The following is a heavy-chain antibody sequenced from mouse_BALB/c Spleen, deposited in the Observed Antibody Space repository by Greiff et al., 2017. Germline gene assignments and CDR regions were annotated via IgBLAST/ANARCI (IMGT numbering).Heavy chain of an antibody. CDR1: GFTFSSYG. CDR3: ARHDDYDVTYYYAMDY. Sequence: EVKLVESGGDLVKPGGSLKLSCAASGFTFSSYGMSWVRQTPDKRLEWVATISSGGSYTYYPDSVKGRFTISRDNAKNTLYLQMSSLKSEDTAMYYCARHDDYDVTYYYAMDYWGQGTSVTVSS. D-gene: IGHD2-4*01. J-gene: IGHJ4*01. V-gene: IGHV5-6*01. CDR2: ISSGGSYT.